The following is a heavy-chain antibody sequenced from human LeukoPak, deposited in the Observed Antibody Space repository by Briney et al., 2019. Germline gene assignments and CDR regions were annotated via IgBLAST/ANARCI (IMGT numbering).Heavy chain of an antibody. Sequence: SETLSLTCTVSGGSISSYYWSWIRQPPGKGLEWIGYIYYSGSTNYNPSLKSRVTISVDTSKNQFSLKLSSVTAAATAVYYCVRISRFLEWFGLDYWGQGTLVTVSS. CDR1: GGSISSYY. CDR2: IYYSGST. CDR3: VRISRFLEWFGLDY. J-gene: IGHJ4*02. V-gene: IGHV4-59*01. D-gene: IGHD3-3*01.